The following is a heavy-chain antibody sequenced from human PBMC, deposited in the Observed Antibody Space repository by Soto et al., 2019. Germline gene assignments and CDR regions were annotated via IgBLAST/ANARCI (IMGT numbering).Heavy chain of an antibody. CDR1: GYAFTSTL. Sequence: ASVKVCSEPSGYAFTSTLLYWVRQAPGQRLEWMGWINTGNGNTKYSQKFQGRVTITRDTSASTAYMELSSLTSEDTAVYYCACGNCGYICQHSYSGQGSLV. D-gene: IGHD2-21*01. CDR3: ACGNCGYICQHSY. CDR2: INTGNGNT. V-gene: IGHV1-3*04. J-gene: IGHJ4*02.